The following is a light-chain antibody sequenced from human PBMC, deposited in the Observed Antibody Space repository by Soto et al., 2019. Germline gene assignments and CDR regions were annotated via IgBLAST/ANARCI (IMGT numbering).Light chain of an antibody. Sequence: QPVLTQSPSASAALGASVKLTCTLSSGHSSYAIAWHQQQPEKGPRYLMKLSSDGSHSKGDGIPDRFSGSSSGAERYLTISSLQSEDEADYYCQTWDTGASVVFGGGTKVTVL. J-gene: IGLJ2*01. CDR1: SGHSSYA. CDR3: QTWDTGASVV. CDR2: LSSDGSH. V-gene: IGLV4-69*01.